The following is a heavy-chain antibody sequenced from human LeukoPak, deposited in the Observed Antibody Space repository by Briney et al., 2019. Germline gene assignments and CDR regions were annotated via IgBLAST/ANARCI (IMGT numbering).Heavy chain of an antibody. CDR3: ARGPSRYSSGD. CDR2: IYYSGST. V-gene: IGHV4-59*01. CDR1: GGSISSYY. J-gene: IGHJ4*02. D-gene: IGHD6-19*01. Sequence: SETLSLTCTVSGGSISSYYWSWIRQPPGKGLEWIGYIYYSGSTNYNPSLKSRVTISVDTSTNQFSLKMSSVTAADTAVYYCARGPSRYSSGDWGKGTLVTVSS.